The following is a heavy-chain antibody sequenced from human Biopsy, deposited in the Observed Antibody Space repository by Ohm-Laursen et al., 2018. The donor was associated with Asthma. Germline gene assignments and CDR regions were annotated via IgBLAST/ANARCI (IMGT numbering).Heavy chain of an antibody. CDR1: GFSFSNFA. D-gene: IGHD1-1*01. J-gene: IGHJ3*02. CDR2: IAKDASTQ. V-gene: IGHV3-30*01. Sequence: SLRLSCAASGFSFSNFAIHWVRQARGKGLEWVGVIAKDASTQDYVDSVKGRFSIARDNSKNTQDLQMNSLREEDTAVYYCVRDGTDDAFDIWGQGTVVSVSS. CDR3: VRDGTDDAFDI.